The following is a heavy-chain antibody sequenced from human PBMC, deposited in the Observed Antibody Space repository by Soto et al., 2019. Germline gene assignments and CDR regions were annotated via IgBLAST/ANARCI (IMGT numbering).Heavy chain of an antibody. V-gene: IGHV1-69*04. CDR2: IIPILGIA. CDR3: ARDEIAGTPLDY. J-gene: IGHJ4*02. CDR1: GGTFSSYT. D-gene: IGHD2-21*01. Sequence: SVKVSFKASGGTFSSYTISWVRQAPGQGLEWMGRIIPILGIANYAQKFQGRVTITADKSTSTAYMELSSLRSEDTAVYYCARDEIAGTPLDYWGQGTLVTVSS.